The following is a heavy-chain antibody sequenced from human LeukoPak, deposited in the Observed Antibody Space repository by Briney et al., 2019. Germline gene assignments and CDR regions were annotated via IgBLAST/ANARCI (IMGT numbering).Heavy chain of an antibody. CDR3: ARDWAYCGGDCPPVWFDP. Sequence: SETLSLTCTVSGGSISSSSYYWGWIRQPPGKGLEWIGSIYYSGSTYYNPSLKSRVTISVDTSKNQFSLKLSSVTAADTAVYYCARDWAYCGGDCPPVWFDPWGQGTLVTVSS. D-gene: IGHD2-21*02. J-gene: IGHJ5*02. CDR2: IYYSGST. V-gene: IGHV4-39*07. CDR1: GGSISSSSYY.